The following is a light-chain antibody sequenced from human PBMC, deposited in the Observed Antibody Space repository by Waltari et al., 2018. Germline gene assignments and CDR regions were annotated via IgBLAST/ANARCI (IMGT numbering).Light chain of an antibody. CDR1: QRLTKNY. V-gene: IGKV3-20*01. Sequence: VLTQSPVTLSLSPGAGATLSCRASQRLTKNYLAWYQQKPGQAPRLLIYGASSRAAGIPDRFSGSGSGTDFTLTISRLEPEDFAVYYCQQYGSSVMYTFGQGTKLEIK. J-gene: IGKJ2*01. CDR2: GAS. CDR3: QQYGSSVMYT.